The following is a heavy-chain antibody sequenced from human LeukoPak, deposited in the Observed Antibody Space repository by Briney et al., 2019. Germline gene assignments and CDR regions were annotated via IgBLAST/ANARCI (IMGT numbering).Heavy chain of an antibody. CDR1: GFIFRSYA. CDR3: VREERGLAIDY. Sequence: GGSLRLSCAASGFIFRSYAMHWVHQAPGKGLEYVSAISSSGDNTYYGNSVRGRFTISRDNSKNTLFLQMGSLRVEDTAVYYCVREERGLAIDYWGQGTLVTVSS. CDR2: ISSSGDNT. J-gene: IGHJ4*02. V-gene: IGHV3-64*01. D-gene: IGHD5-12*01.